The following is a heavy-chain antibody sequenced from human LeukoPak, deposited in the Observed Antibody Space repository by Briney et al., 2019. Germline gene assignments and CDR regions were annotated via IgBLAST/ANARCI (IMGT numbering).Heavy chain of an antibody. D-gene: IGHD3-22*01. CDR1: GFTFSSYS. J-gene: IGHJ4*02. Sequence: GGSLRLSCAASGFTFSSYSMNWVRQAPGKGLEWVSSISCSSSYIYYADSVKGRFTISRDNAKNSLYLQMNSLRAEDTAVYYCARERYYYDSSGFDYWGQGTLVTVSS. CDR2: ISCSSSYI. CDR3: ARERYYYDSSGFDY. V-gene: IGHV3-21*01.